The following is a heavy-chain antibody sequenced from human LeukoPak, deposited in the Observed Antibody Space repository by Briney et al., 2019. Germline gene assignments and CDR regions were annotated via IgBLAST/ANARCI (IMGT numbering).Heavy chain of an antibody. Sequence: GGSLRLSCAASGFTVSSNYMSWVRQAPGKGLEWVSVIYSGGSTYYADSVKGRFTISRDNSKNTLYLQMNSLRAEDTAVYYCAREVVNGYSSSWYYFDYWGQGTLVTVSS. CDR3: AREVVNGYSSSWYYFDY. CDR2: IYSGGST. D-gene: IGHD6-13*01. V-gene: IGHV3-66*01. J-gene: IGHJ4*02. CDR1: GFTVSSNY.